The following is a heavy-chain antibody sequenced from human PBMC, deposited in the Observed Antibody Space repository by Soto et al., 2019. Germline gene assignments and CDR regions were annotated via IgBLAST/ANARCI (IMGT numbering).Heavy chain of an antibody. J-gene: IGHJ6*02. CDR2: ISAYNGNT. V-gene: IGHV1-18*01. CDR1: AYTFTSYG. Sequence: ASVKVSCKASAYTFTSYGISWVRQAPGQGLEWIGWISAYNGNTNYAQKLQGRVTMTTDTSTSTAYMELRSLRSEDTAVYYCARGMGYGGKPPIRYYYYGMDVWGQGTTVTVSS. CDR3: ARGMGYGGKPPIRYYYYGMDV. D-gene: IGHD4-17*01.